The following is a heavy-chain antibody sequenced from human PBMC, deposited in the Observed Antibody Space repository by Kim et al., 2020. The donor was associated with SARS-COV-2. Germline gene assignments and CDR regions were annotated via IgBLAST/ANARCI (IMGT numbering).Heavy chain of an antibody. CDR1: GGTFSSYA. D-gene: IGHD3-22*01. CDR2: IIPIFGTA. Sequence: SVKVSCKASGGTFSSYAISWVRQAPGQGLEWMGGIIPIFGTANYAQKFQGRVTITADESTSTAYMELSSLRSEDTAVYYCAGGYYDSSGYLAGMDVWGQGTTVTVSS. V-gene: IGHV1-69*13. CDR3: AGGYYDSSGYLAGMDV. J-gene: IGHJ6*02.